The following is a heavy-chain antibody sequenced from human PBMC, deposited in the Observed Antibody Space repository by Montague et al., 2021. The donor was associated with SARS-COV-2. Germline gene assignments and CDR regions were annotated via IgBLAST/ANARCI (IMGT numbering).Heavy chain of an antibody. CDR2: IYNSCST. CDR3: ARAVQYYYDSSVAGAFDI. J-gene: IGHJ3*02. V-gene: IGHV4-59*01. Sequence: SETLSLTCTVSGGSISSYYWSWIRKPQGKGLEWIGNIYNSCSTSYNSSLKSRGTISVDTSKNQITLKLSSVTATDTAVDECARAVQYYYDSSVAGAFDIWGQGTMVTVSS. CDR1: GGSISSYY. D-gene: IGHD3-22*01.